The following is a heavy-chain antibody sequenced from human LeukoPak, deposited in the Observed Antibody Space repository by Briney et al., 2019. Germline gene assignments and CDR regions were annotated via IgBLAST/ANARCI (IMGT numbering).Heavy chain of an antibody. J-gene: IGHJ4*02. CDR1: GFTFSSYA. Sequence: PGGSLRLSCAASGFTFSSYAMSWVRQAPGKGLEWVSAISGSGGSTYYADSVKGRFTISRDNSKNTLYLQMNSLRAEDTAVYYCARDRYGSSSPLDYWGQGTLVTVSS. CDR2: ISGSGGST. CDR3: ARDRYGSSSPLDY. D-gene: IGHD6-6*01. V-gene: IGHV3-23*01.